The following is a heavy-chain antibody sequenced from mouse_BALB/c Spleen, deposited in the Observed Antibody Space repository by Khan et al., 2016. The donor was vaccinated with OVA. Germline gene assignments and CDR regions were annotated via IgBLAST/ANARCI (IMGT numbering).Heavy chain of an antibody. V-gene: IGHV1-54*01. J-gene: IGHJ3*01. CDR2: INPGSGDT. CDR1: GYAFTDFL. CDR3: ARGGYGSWAY. Sequence: QVQLQQSGAELVRPGTSVKVSCKASGYAFTDFLIEWLQQRPGQGLAWIGLINPGSGDTNYNEKFKGKATLTANKSSSTAYMQLSSLTSGDSAVYFCARGGYGSWAYWGQGTLVTVSA. D-gene: IGHD1-1*02.